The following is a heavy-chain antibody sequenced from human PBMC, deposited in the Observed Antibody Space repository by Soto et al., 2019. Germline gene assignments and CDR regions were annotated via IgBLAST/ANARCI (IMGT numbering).Heavy chain of an antibody. J-gene: IGHJ2*01. V-gene: IGHV3-30-3*01. CDR2: ISYDGSNK. CDR1: GFTFSSYA. D-gene: IGHD4-4*01. Sequence: QVQLVESGGGVVQPGRSLRLSCAASGFTFSSYAMHWVRQAPGKGLEWVAVISYDGSNKYYADSVKGRFTISRDNSKNTLYLRMNSLRAADTAVYYWARPLWRDDYNWGYFDLWGRGTLVTVSS. CDR3: ARPLWRDDYNWGYFDL.